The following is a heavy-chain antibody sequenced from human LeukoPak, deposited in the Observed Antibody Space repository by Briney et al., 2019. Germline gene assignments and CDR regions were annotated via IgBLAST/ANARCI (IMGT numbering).Heavy chain of an antibody. D-gene: IGHD1-1*01. CDR1: GFTFSSYW. V-gene: IGHV3-74*01. Sequence: GGSLRLSCAASGFTFSSYWMHWVRQAPGKGLEWVSRINSASSSTNYADSGKGRFTISRDNAKNTQYLQMNSLRAEDKAVYYCETGSDELEGGHGGQGTLVTVS. CDR2: INSASSST. J-gene: IGHJ4*02. CDR3: ETGSDELEGGH.